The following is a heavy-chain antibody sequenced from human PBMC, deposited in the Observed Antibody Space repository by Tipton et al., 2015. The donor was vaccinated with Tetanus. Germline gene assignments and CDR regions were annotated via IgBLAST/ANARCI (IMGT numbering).Heavy chain of an antibody. CDR3: STGTTLDS. CDR1: GFTFSSHR. J-gene: IGHJ4*02. CDR2: ISSTSTYI. V-gene: IGHV3-21*06. Sequence: SLRLSCAASGFTFSSHRINWVRQAPGKGLEWVSSISSTSTYIDYADSVKGRFTISRDNAKNSLYLQMNSLRAEDTAVYYCSTGTTLDSWGLGTRVTVSS. D-gene: IGHD1-7*01.